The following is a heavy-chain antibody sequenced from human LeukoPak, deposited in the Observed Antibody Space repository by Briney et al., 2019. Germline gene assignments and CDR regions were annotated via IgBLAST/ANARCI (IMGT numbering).Heavy chain of an antibody. Sequence: GGSLRLSCAASGFTFSSYAMSWVRQAPGKGLEWVANIKQDGSEKYYVDSVKGRFTISRDNAKNSLYLQMNSLRAEDTAVYYCARDIMWGSYYDYWCQGTLVTVSS. D-gene: IGHD3-16*01. J-gene: IGHJ4*02. V-gene: IGHV3-7*01. CDR3: ARDIMWGSYYDY. CDR1: GFTFSSYA. CDR2: IKQDGSEK.